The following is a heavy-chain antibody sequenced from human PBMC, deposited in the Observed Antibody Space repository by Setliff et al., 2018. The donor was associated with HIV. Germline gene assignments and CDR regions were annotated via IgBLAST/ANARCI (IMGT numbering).Heavy chain of an antibody. J-gene: IGHJ4*02. Sequence: SETLSLTCAVYGGSFSGYFWSWVRQPAGRGLEWIGRIHTSGSTNYNPSLKSRVTMSVDTSKNQFSLNLTSVTAADTAVYYCARGRFVGFDYWGQGTLVTVSS. D-gene: IGHD3-16*02. CDR2: IHTSGST. CDR1: GGSFSGYF. V-gene: IGHV4-59*10. CDR3: ARGRFVGFDY.